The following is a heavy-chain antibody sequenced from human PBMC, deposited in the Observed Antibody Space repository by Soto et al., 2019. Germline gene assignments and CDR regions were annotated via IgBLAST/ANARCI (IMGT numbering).Heavy chain of an antibody. V-gene: IGHV3-23*01. J-gene: IGHJ4*02. CDR2: ISGSGGST. CDR3: AKDRSYYDILTGLYYFDY. CDR1: GFTFSSYA. D-gene: IGHD3-9*01. Sequence: EVQLLESGGGLVQPGGSLRLSCAASGFTFSSYAMSWVRQAPGKGLEWVSAISGSGGSTYYADSVKGRFTISRDNSKNTLYLQMNSLRAEDTAVYYCAKDRSYYDILTGLYYFDYWGQGTLVTVSS.